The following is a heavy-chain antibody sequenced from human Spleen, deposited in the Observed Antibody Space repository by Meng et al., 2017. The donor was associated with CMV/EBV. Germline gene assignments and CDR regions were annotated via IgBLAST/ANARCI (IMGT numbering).Heavy chain of an antibody. CDR1: GYTFTSAY. Sequence: ASVKVSCKASGYTFTSAYIHWVRQAPGQGLEWMGMINPSGGGTYFAQNFQGRVTMTWDTSTSTVYMELSSLRSEDTAVYYCARGRGGSSDYWGQGTLVTVSS. CDR2: INPSGGGT. J-gene: IGHJ4*02. V-gene: IGHV1-46*01. CDR3: ARGRGGSSDY. D-gene: IGHD2-2*01.